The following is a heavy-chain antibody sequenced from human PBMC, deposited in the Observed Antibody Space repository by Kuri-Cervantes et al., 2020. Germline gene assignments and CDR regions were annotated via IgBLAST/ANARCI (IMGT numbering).Heavy chain of an antibody. CDR3: ARGDGDYGDYFVDY. CDR1: GDSISSGVYY. V-gene: IGHV4-39*07. Sequence: SETLSLTCSVSGDSISSGVYYWGWIRQPPGKGLEWIGSSYYSGSTYYNPSLKSRVTISVDTSKNQFSLKLSSVTAADTAVYYGARGDGDYGDYFVDYWGQGTLVTVSS. CDR2: SYYSGST. D-gene: IGHD4-17*01. J-gene: IGHJ4*02.